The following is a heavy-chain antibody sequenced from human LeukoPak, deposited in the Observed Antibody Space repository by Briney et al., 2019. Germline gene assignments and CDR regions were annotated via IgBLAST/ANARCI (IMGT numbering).Heavy chain of an antibody. V-gene: IGHV3-23*01. CDR1: GFTFSSDA. Sequence: GGSLRLSCAASGFTFSSDAMSWVRQAPGKGLEWVSAISGSGGSTYYADSVKGRLTISRDNSKNTLYLQMNSLRAEDTAVYYCAKVFSYYFDYWGQGTLVTVSS. J-gene: IGHJ4*02. CDR3: AKVFSYYFDY. D-gene: IGHD2-2*01. CDR2: ISGSGGST.